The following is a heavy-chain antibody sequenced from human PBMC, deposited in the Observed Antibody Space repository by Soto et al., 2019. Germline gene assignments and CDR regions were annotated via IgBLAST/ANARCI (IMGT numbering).Heavy chain of an antibody. CDR2: IRSQKDGGAT. CDR3: TKLYRDDP. D-gene: IGHD3-10*01. CDR1: GFTVKDAW. V-gene: IGHV3-15*06. J-gene: IGHJ5*02. Sequence: EIQLVESGGGVVKPGESLTLSCAASGFTVKDAWMHWVRQAPGKGLEWVGLIRSQKDGGATHYAAPVRDRFTISRDDSRNTLYLRMNSLKIEDTAVYYCTKLYRDDPWGQGTLVTVSS.